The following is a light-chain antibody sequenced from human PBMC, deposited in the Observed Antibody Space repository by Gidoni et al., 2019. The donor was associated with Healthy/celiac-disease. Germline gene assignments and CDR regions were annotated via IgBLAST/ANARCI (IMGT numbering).Light chain of an antibody. CDR3: QQYYSSPRT. Sequence: DVVMKQSHDFVAVSVGERATISCKSSQSVLYSSNNNNYSAWYQQKPGQPPKLLIYWASTRESGVPDRFSGSGSGTDFTLTISILQAEDVAVYYCQQYYSSPRTFGQGTKVEIK. J-gene: IGKJ1*01. CDR2: WAS. V-gene: IGKV4-1*01. CDR1: QSVLYSSNNNNY.